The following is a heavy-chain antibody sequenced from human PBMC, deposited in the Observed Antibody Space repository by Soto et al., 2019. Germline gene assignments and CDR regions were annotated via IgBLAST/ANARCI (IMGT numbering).Heavy chain of an antibody. J-gene: IGHJ5*02. V-gene: IGHV1-18*01. CDR2: ISASNGNT. CDR3: ARGIYGDYLNWFDP. CDR1: GYTFSNFG. Sequence: HLVQSGAEAKKPGASVKVSCKASGYTFSNFGITWVRQAPGQGLEWMGGISASNGNTNYLQKFQGRVTMTSDTSTSTAYMELRSLRSDDTAVYYCARGIYGDYLNWFDPWGQGTLVTVSS. D-gene: IGHD4-17*01.